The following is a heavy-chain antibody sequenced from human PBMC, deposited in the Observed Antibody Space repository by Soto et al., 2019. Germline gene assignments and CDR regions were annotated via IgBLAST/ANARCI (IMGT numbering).Heavy chain of an antibody. Sequence: ASVKVSCKASGYTFTSYGISWVRQAPGQGLEWMGWISAYNGNTNYAQKLQGRVTITRDTSASTAYMELSSLRSEDTAVYYCARVELWFGESPRNFDYWGQGTLVTVSS. CDR3: ARVELWFGESPRNFDY. V-gene: IGHV1-18*01. J-gene: IGHJ4*02. CDR1: GYTFTSYG. D-gene: IGHD3-10*01. CDR2: ISAYNGNT.